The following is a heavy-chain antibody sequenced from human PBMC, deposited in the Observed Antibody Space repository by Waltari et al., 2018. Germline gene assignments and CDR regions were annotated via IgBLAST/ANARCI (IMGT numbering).Heavy chain of an antibody. J-gene: IGHJ3*01. V-gene: IGHV1-69*02. Sequence: QAQLVQSGAEVKKPGSSVKVSCKASGGTFSSSTVTWVRQAPGQGLDWMGRLVPSRGLTYYAQSCQGRVTISADESTSTVYMELRSLTFEDSAVYYCATSQSGTYYDAIVVWGQGTKVT. D-gene: IGHD1-26*01. CDR1: GGTFSSST. CDR3: ATSQSGTYYDAIVV. CDR2: LVPSRGLT.